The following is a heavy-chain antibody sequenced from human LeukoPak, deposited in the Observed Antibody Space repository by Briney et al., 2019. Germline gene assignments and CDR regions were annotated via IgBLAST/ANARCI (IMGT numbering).Heavy chain of an antibody. J-gene: IGHJ4*02. V-gene: IGHV3-15*01. CDR1: GFTFNNAW. CDR3: ATGGITVTGTLDY. CDR2: IRSKTDGGTT. D-gene: IGHD6-19*01. Sequence: GGSLRLSCAASGFTFNNAWMSWVRQAPGKGLEWVGRIRSKTDGGTTDHSAPVRGRFTISRDDSENTLFLQMNNLRSEDTAVYYCATGGITVTGTLDYWGQGALVTVSS.